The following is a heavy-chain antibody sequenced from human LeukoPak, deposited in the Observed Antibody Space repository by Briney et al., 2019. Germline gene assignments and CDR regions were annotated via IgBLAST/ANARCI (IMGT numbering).Heavy chain of an antibody. CDR1: GFTFSSYS. V-gene: IGHV3-48*02. CDR2: ISSSSSTI. D-gene: IGHD3-22*01. J-gene: IGHJ4*02. Sequence: GGSLRLSCAASGFTFSSYSMNWVRRAPGKGLEWVSYISSSSSTIYYAASVKGRFTISRDNAKNSLYLQMNSLRDEATAVYYCARDYYDSSAFDYWGQGTLVTLSS. CDR3: ARDYYDSSAFDY.